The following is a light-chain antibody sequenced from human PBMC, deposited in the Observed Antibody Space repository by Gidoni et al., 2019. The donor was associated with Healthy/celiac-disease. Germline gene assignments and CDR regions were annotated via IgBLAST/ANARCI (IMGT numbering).Light chain of an antibody. J-gene: IGKJ2*01. Sequence: DIVMTQSPASLAVSLGERATINCKSSQSVLYSSNNKNYLAWYQQKPGQPPTLLIYWASTRESGVPDRFSGSESGTDFTLTISSLQAEDVAVYYCQQYYSTPYTFGQGTKLEIK. CDR2: WAS. CDR1: QSVLYSSNNKNY. CDR3: QQYYSTPYT. V-gene: IGKV4-1*01.